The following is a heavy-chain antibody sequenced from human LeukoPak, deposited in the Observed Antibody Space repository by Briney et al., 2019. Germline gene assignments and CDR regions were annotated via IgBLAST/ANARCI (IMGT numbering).Heavy chain of an antibody. D-gene: IGHD6-6*01. Sequence: GGSLRLSCVASGFPFSSYGMHWVRQAPGKGLEWVAVIWSVGGAEYYADSVKGRFTISRDNSKNTLYLQMNSLRAEDTAVYYCARPYSSSSLEYYYYYGMDVWGQGTTVTVPS. CDR3: ARPYSSSSLEYYYYYGMDV. CDR1: GFPFSSYG. CDR2: IWSVGGAE. J-gene: IGHJ6*02. V-gene: IGHV3-33*01.